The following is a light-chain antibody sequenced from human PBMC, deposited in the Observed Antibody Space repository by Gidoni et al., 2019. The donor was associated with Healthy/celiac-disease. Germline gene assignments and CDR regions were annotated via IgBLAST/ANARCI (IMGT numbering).Light chain of an antibody. CDR3: QKYNSAPLT. J-gene: IGKJ4*01. CDR2: AAS. CDR1: QGISTY. V-gene: IGKV1-27*01. Sequence: IPLTQSPSSLSASVGDRVTITCRASQGISTYVDWYQQKPGKVPKLLTYAASTLQSGVPSRFSGSGSGTDFTLTISSLQPEDVATYYCQKYNSAPLTLGGGTKVEIK.